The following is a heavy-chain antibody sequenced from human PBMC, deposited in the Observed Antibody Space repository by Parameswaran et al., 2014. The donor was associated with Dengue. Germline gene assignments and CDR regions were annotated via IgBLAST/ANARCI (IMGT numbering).Heavy chain of an antibody. J-gene: IGHJ6*02. CDR2: INHSGST. D-gene: IGHD4-17*01. V-gene: IGHV4-34*01. Sequence: VRQMPGKGLEWIGEINHSGSTNYNPSLKSRVTISVDTSKNQFSLKLSSVTAADTAVYYCARGITTVTTAYYYYYYGMDVWGQGTTVTVSS. CDR3: ARGITTVTTAYYYYYYGMDV.